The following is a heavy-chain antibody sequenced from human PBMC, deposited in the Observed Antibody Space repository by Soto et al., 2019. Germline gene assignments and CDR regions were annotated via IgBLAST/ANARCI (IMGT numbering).Heavy chain of an antibody. Sequence: GGSLGLSGASSGFTLSNYAMGWVRQAPGKGLEWVSGIGGGGGRTYYADSVKGRFTISRDNSKNTLYLQMNSVRVEDTAIYFWTKSAEAVAGTVYGYWGQGALVTVSA. J-gene: IGHJ1*01. CDR3: TKSAEAVAGTVYGY. CDR2: IGGGGGRT. D-gene: IGHD6-19*01. CDR1: GFTLSNYA. V-gene: IGHV3-23*01.